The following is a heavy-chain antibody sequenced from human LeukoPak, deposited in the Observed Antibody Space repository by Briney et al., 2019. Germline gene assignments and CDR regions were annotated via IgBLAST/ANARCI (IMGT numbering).Heavy chain of an antibody. CDR3: AKDAPDYGDYYFDY. D-gene: IGHD4-17*01. CDR1: GFTFSSYG. Sequence: PGGSLRLSCAASGFTFSSYGMHWVRQAPGKGLEWVALIWYDGSNKYYADSVKGRFTISRDNSKNTLYLQMNSLRAEDTAVYYCAKDAPDYGDYYFDYWGQGTLVTVSS. J-gene: IGHJ4*02. V-gene: IGHV3-33*06. CDR2: IWYDGSNK.